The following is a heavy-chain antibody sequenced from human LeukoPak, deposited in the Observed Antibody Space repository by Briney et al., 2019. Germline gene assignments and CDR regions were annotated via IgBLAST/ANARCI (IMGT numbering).Heavy chain of an antibody. D-gene: IGHD6-19*01. Sequence: ASVKVSCKASGYTFTSYDINWVRQATGQGLEWMGWMNPNSGNTGYAQKFQGRVTITRNTSISTAYMELSSLSSEDTAVYYCARLAAVAGTGDYGGQGTLVTVSS. J-gene: IGHJ4*02. CDR3: ARLAAVAGTGDY. CDR1: GYTFTSYD. CDR2: MNPNSGNT. V-gene: IGHV1-8*03.